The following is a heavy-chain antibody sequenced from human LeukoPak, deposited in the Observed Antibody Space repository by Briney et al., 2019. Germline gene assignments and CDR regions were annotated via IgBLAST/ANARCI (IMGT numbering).Heavy chain of an antibody. CDR3: VRVEYSISSGAFDI. Sequence: PGGSLRLSCAASGFSVTTNYMTWVRQAPGRGPEWVSVIYTDGLTYYSDSVQGRFTISRDDSENTLYLQMTSLKAEDTAIYYCVRVEYSISSGAFDIWGQGTVVTVSS. J-gene: IGHJ3*02. V-gene: IGHV3-53*01. CDR1: GFSVTTNY. CDR2: IYTDGLT. D-gene: IGHD6-6*01.